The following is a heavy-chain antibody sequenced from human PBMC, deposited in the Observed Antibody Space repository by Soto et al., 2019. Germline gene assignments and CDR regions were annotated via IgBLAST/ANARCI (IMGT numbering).Heavy chain of an antibody. Sequence: SVKVSCKASGFTFTSSAMQWVRQARGQRLEWIGWIVVGSGNTNYAQKFQERVTITRDTSTSTAYMELRSLRSDDTAVYYCVVAAQPYYFDYWGQGTLVTVSS. CDR1: GFTFTSSA. J-gene: IGHJ4*02. CDR3: VVAAQPYYFDY. CDR2: IVVGSGNT. V-gene: IGHV1-58*02.